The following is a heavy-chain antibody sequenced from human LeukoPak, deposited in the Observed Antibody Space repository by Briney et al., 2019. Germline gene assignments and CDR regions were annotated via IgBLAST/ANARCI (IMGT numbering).Heavy chain of an antibody. V-gene: IGHV4-59*08. CDR3: ARYGSWSTYYYMDV. CDR2: IYYSGST. D-gene: IGHD3-3*01. CDR1: GGSISSYY. J-gene: IGHJ6*03. Sequence: SETLSLTCTVSGGSISSYYWSWIRQPPGKGLEWIGYIYYSGSTSYNPSLSSRLTISVDKAKNLFSLRLTSVTAADTAVYYCARYGSWSTYYYMDVWDKGTTVTVSS.